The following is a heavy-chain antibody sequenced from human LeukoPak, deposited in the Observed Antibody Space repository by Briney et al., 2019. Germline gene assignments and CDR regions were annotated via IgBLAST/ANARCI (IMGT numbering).Heavy chain of an antibody. CDR1: GYTFTSYG. D-gene: IGHD6-6*01. J-gene: IGHJ6*04. CDR3: ARAMGAYSSSFHTRMDV. CDR2: ISAYNGNT. V-gene: IGHV1-18*01. Sequence: ASVKVSCKASGYTFTSYGISWVRQAPGQGLEWMGWISAYNGNTNYAQKLQGRVTMTTDTSTSTAYMELSSLRSEDTAVYYCARAMGAYSSSFHTRMDVWGKGTTVTVSS.